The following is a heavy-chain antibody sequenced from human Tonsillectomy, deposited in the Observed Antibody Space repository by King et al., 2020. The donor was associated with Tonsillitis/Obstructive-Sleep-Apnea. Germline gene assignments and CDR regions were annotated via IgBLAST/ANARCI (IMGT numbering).Heavy chain of an antibody. CDR3: ASDPMDV. CDR2: IWYVGSNK. Sequence: VQLVESGGGVVQPGRSLRLSCAASGFIFRSYGVHWVRQAPGKGLEWGGVIWYVGSNKYYADAVKGRFTISRDNSKSTLYLQMNSLRAEDTAVYYCASDPMDVWGKGTTVTVSS. CDR1: GFIFRSYG. V-gene: IGHV3-33*01. J-gene: IGHJ6*04.